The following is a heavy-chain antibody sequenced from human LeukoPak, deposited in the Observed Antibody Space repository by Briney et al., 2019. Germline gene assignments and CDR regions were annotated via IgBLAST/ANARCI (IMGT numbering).Heavy chain of an antibody. CDR3: ARADVLGYCSGGNCSGDAFDI. V-gene: IGHV4-34*01. D-gene: IGHD2-15*01. CDR1: GGSFSGYY. CDR2: INHSGST. J-gene: IGHJ3*02. Sequence: PSETLSLTCAVYGGSFSGYYWSWIRQPPGKGLEWIGEINHSGSTNYNPSLKSRVTISVDTSKNQFSLKLSSVTAADTAVYYCARADVLGYCSGGNCSGDAFDIWGQGTMVTVSS.